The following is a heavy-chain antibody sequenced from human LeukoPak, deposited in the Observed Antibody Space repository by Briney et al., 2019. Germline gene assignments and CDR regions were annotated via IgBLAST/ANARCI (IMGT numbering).Heavy chain of an antibody. CDR3: ARGGGYDSSGYYVY. CDR2: ISYDGSNK. CDR1: GFTFSSYA. J-gene: IGHJ4*02. Sequence: GGSLRLSCAASGFTFSSYAIRWVRQAPGKGLEWVAVISYDGSNKYYADSVKGRFTISRDNSKNTLYLQMSSLRAEDTAVYYCARGGGYDSSGYYVYWGQGTLVTVSS. D-gene: IGHD3-22*01. V-gene: IGHV3-30-3*01.